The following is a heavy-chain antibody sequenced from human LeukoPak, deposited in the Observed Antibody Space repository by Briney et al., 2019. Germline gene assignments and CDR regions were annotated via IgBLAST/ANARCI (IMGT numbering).Heavy chain of an antibody. CDR3: ARSYPLDY. J-gene: IGHJ4*02. V-gene: IGHV4-34*01. D-gene: IGHD2-21*01. CDR2: INHSGST. CDR1: GGSFSGYY. Sequence: SETLSLTCAVYGGSFSGYYWNWIRQPPGKGLEWIGEINHSGSTNYNPSLKSRVTISVDTSKNQFSLKLSSVTAADTAVYYCARSYPLDYWGQGTLVTVSS.